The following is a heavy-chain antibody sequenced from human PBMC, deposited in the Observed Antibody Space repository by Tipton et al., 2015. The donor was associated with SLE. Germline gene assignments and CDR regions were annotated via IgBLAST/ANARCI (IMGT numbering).Heavy chain of an antibody. J-gene: IGHJ6*03. CDR1: GYSINNGFY. Sequence: LRLSCTVSGYSINNGFYWGWNRQPPGKGLEWIGIIYHSGSTYYNPSLKSRVTISVDTPKNQFSLRLSSVTAADTAMYYCARDLYDFWSGYPPSGAMDVWGKGTTVTVSS. CDR3: ARDLYDFWSGYPPSGAMDV. D-gene: IGHD3-3*01. CDR2: IYHSGST. V-gene: IGHV4-38-2*02.